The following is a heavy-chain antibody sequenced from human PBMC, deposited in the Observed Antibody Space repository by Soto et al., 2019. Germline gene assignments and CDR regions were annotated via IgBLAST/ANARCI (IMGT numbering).Heavy chain of an antibody. CDR2: ISYDGSNK. CDR3: ARDCLWF. D-gene: IGHD3-10*01. CDR1: GFTFSSYA. Sequence: ESGGGVVQPGRSLRLSCAASGFTFSSYAMHWVRQAPGKGLEWVAVISYDGSNKYYADSVKGRFTISRDNSKNTLYLQMNSLRAEDTAVYYCARDCLWFGGQGTLVTVSS. V-gene: IGHV3-30-3*01. J-gene: IGHJ4*02.